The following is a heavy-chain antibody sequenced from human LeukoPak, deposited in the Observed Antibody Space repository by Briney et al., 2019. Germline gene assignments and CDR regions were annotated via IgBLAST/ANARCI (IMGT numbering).Heavy chain of an antibody. Sequence: SVKVSCKASGGTSSSYAISWVRQAPGQGLEWMGGIIPIFGTANYAQKFQGRVTITADESTSTAYMELSSLRSEDTAVYYCARRGYSSTNYYYYGMDVWGQGTTVTVSS. CDR1: GGTSSSYA. CDR3: ARRGYSSTNYYYYGMDV. CDR2: IIPIFGTA. V-gene: IGHV1-69*13. D-gene: IGHD6-13*01. J-gene: IGHJ6*02.